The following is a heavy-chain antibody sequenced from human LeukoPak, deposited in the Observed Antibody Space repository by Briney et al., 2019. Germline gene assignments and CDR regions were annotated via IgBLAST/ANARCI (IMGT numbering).Heavy chain of an antibody. CDR3: ASRSSIWSGYQDTLYYFDS. CDR2: FSYSGST. J-gene: IGHJ4*02. V-gene: IGHV4-59*01. CDR1: GVSISDYH. D-gene: IGHD3-3*01. Sequence: SETLSLTCSVSGVSISDYHWIWIRQPPAKGLEWMGYFSYSGSTRYNPSLKSRVTMSVDTSKNQFSLKLSSVTAADTAVYYCASRSSIWSGYQDTLYYFDSWGQGTLVTVSS.